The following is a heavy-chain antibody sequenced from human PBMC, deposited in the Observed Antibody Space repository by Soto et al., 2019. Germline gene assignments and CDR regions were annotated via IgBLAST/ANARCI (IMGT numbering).Heavy chain of an antibody. CDR1: GFTFSTYT. CDR3: ARVSGFYYYHMDV. Sequence: QVHLVESGGGVVQPGRSLTLSCAASGFTFSTYTMHWVRQAPGKGLEWVAVTSYDGSKKFYADSVKGRFTISRDNSKNTLFLQMNSLRVEDTAVYYCARVSGFYYYHMDVWGQGTRVTVSS. J-gene: IGHJ6*02. D-gene: IGHD3-3*01. V-gene: IGHV3-30-3*01. CDR2: TSYDGSKK.